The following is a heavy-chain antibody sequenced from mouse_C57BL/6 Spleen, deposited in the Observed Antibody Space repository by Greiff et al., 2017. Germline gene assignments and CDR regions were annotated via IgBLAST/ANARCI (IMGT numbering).Heavy chain of an antibody. J-gene: IGHJ4*01. CDR2: FYPGSGSI. CDR1: GYTFTDYS. CDR3: ACHAECDYHRIYYSMDY. D-gene: IGHD1-1*02. Sequence: QVQLQQSGAELVKPGASVKLSCKASGYTFTDYSIHLVKQRSGPGLEWIGWFYPGSGSIKYNEKFKNKATLTEKQSSSTVYMELSILTSEDSAVYFCACHAECDYHRIYYSMDYWRQGAPVTVSS. V-gene: IGHV1-62-2*01.